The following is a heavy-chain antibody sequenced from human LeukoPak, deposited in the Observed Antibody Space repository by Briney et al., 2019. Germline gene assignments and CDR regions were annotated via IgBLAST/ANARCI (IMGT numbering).Heavy chain of an antibody. Sequence: ASVKVSCKASGYTFTGYYMHWVRQAPGQGLEWMGWINPDSGGTNYAQKFQGRVTMTRDTSITTAYMELSRLRSTDTAVYYCAREGEGVVTAIDYWGQGTLITVSS. CDR1: GYTFTGYY. V-gene: IGHV1-2*02. CDR3: AREGEGVVTAIDY. J-gene: IGHJ4*02. CDR2: INPDSGGT. D-gene: IGHD2-21*02.